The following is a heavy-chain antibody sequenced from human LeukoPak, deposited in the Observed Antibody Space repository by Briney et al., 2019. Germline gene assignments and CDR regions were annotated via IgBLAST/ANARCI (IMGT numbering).Heavy chain of an antibody. CDR2: ITNSGGST. CDR1: GFIFGTYA. J-gene: IGHJ4*02. Sequence: GGSLRLSCAASGFIFGTYAMTWVRQAPGKGLEWVSSITNSGGSTNYADSVKGRFTISRDNYNDALHLQMNSLRAEDTAVYYCATYRTVGTLRYFDLWGQGTLVTVSS. CDR3: ATYRTVGTLRYFDL. D-gene: IGHD1-26*01. V-gene: IGHV3-23*01.